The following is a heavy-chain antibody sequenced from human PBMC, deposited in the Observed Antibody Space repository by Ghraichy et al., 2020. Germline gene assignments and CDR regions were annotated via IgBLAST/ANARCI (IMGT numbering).Heavy chain of an antibody. J-gene: IGHJ6*02. CDR1: GYTFTSYD. Sequence: ASVKASCKASGYTFTSYDINWVRQATGQGLEWMGWMNPNSGNTGYAQKFQGRVTMTRNTSISTAYMELSSLRSEDTAVYYCARGTWLRPYYYYYGMDVWGQGTTVTVSS. CDR2: MNPNSGNT. V-gene: IGHV1-8*01. CDR3: ARGTWLRPYYYYYGMDV. D-gene: IGHD5-12*01.